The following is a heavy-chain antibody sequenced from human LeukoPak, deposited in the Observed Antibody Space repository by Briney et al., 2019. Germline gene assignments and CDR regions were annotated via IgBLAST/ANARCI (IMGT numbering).Heavy chain of an antibody. CDR1: GYTFTSYY. Sequence: ASVKVSCKASGYTFTSYYMHWVRQAPGQGLEWMGWISAYNGNTNYAQKLQGRVTMTTDTSTSTAYMELRSLRSDDTAVYYCARVVATRFDYWGQGTLVTVSS. CDR3: ARVVATRFDY. D-gene: IGHD5-12*01. CDR2: ISAYNGNT. J-gene: IGHJ4*02. V-gene: IGHV1-18*04.